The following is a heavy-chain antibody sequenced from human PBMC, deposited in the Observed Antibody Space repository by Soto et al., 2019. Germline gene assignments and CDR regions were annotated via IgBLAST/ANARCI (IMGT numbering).Heavy chain of an antibody. CDR2: IYYSGST. V-gene: IGHV4-59*08. Sequence: SETLSLTCPVSGDSISSYYWSWIRQPPGKGLEWIGYIYYSGSTNYNPSLKSRVTISVDTSKKQFSLKLSSVTAADTAVYFCARGYCPGGSCYSRFFDYWGQGTLVTVSS. CDR3: ARGYCPGGSCYSRFFDY. J-gene: IGHJ4*02. D-gene: IGHD2-15*01. CDR1: GDSISSYY.